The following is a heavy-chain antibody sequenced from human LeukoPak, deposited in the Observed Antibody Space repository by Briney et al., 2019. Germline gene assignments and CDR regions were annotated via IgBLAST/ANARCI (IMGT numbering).Heavy chain of an antibody. Sequence: PGGALRLSCAASGFTFSSHSMKWVRQARGKGLEWVSSISNTSSHIYYADSVKGRFTVSRDYAKNSLFLQMTSLRAEDTAVYYCARVAYGDYYLDYWGQGTLVTVSS. CDR2: ISNTSSHI. J-gene: IGHJ4*02. CDR1: GFTFSSHS. CDR3: ARVAYGDYYLDY. V-gene: IGHV3-21*01. D-gene: IGHD4-17*01.